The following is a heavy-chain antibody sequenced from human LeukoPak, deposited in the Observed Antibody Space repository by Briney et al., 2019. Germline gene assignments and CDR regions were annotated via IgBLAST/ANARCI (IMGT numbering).Heavy chain of an antibody. CDR3: AELGITMIGGV. D-gene: IGHD3-10*02. CDR1: GFTFYNYA. Sequence: HPGGSLRLSCAASGFTFYNYAMSWVRQAPGKGLEWVSSISGSGSTIYYADSVKGRFTISRDNAKNSLYLQMNSLRAEDTAVYYCAELGITMIGGVWGKGTTVTISS. V-gene: IGHV3-48*03. CDR2: ISGSGSTI. J-gene: IGHJ6*04.